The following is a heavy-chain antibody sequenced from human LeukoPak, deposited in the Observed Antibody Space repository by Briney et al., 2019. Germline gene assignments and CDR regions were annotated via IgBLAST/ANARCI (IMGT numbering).Heavy chain of an antibody. J-gene: IGHJ4*02. V-gene: IGHV3-21*01. D-gene: IGHD4-23*01. CDR2: ISSSSSYI. CDR3: ARDPLITVVTPPYYFDY. CDR1: GFTFSSYS. Sequence: GGSLRLSCAASGFTFSSYSMNWVRQAPGKGLEWVSSISSSSSYIYYADSVKGRLTISRDNAKNSLYLQMNSLRAEDTAVYYCARDPLITVVTPPYYFDYWGQGTLVTVSS.